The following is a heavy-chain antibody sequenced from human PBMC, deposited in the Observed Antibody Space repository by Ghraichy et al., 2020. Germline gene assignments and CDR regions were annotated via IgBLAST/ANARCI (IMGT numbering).Heavy chain of an antibody. V-gene: IGHV3-53*01. CDR2: IYSGGST. D-gene: IGHD3-3*01. CDR3: ARVAIFPSGMDV. Sequence: GGSLRLSCAASGFTVSSNYMSWVRQAPGKGLEWVSVIYSGGSTYYADSVKGRFTISRDNSKNTLYLQMNSLRAEDTAVYYCARVAIFPSGMDVWGQGTTVTVSS. J-gene: IGHJ6*02. CDR1: GFTVSSNY.